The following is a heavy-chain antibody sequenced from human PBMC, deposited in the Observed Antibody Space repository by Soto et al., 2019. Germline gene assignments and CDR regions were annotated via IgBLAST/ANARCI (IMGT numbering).Heavy chain of an antibody. D-gene: IGHD3-10*01. CDR2: IYYSGST. J-gene: IGHJ5*02. CDR1: GGSISSYY. V-gene: IGHV4-59*08. Sequence: SETLSLTCTVSGGSISSYYWSWIRQPPGKGLEWIGYIYYSGSTNYNPSLKSRITISVDTSKNQFSLKLSSVTAADTAVYYCARHVASGGSGRSLNWFDPWGQGTLVTVSS. CDR3: ARHVASGGSGRSLNWFDP.